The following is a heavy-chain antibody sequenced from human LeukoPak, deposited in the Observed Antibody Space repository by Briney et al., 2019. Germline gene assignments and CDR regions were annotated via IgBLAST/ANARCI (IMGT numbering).Heavy chain of an antibody. D-gene: IGHD2-15*01. CDR3: ASGRYCSGGSCYAPLRY. V-gene: IGHV3-30-3*01. J-gene: IGHJ4*02. Sequence: GGSLRLSCAASGFTFSSYAMHWVRQAPGKGLEWVAVISYDGSNKYYADSVKGRFTISRDNSKNTLYLQMNSLRAEDTAVYYCASGRYCSGGSCYAPLRYWGQGTLVTVSS. CDR2: ISYDGSNK. CDR1: GFTFSSYA.